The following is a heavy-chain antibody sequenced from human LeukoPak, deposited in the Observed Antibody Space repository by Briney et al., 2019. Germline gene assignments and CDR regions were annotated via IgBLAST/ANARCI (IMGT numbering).Heavy chain of an antibody. CDR2: IFYSGST. J-gene: IGHJ4*02. D-gene: IGHD4-17*01. Sequence: SETLSLTCTVSGGSISSSSYFWGWIRQPPGKGLEWIGSIFYSGSTYYNPSLNSRVTISIDTSKNQLSLRLSSVTAADTAVYYCARQMNTVTADYWGQGTLVTVSS. CDR1: GGSISSSSYF. V-gene: IGHV4-39*01. CDR3: ARQMNTVTADY.